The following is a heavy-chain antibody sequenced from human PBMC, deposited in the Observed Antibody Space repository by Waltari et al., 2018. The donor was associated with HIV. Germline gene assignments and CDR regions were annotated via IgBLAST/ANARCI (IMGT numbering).Heavy chain of an antibody. V-gene: IGHV3-33*01. CDR2: FWSDGVEI. D-gene: IGHD6-6*01. CDR1: GFTFSKFS. J-gene: IGHJ4*02. Sequence: QVQLVESGGGVVQPGTSLTLSCAVSGFTFSKFSLPWVLQSPGKGLEWLAVFWSDGVEISYSDSVKGRFTISKDSSQKTLYLHLTSLRAEDTALYYCARGYSSSRWIPLYHWGRGTLVTVSS. CDR3: ARGYSSSRWIPLYH.